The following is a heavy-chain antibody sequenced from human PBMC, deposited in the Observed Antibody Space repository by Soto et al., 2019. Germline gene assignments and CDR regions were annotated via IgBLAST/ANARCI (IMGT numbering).Heavy chain of an antibody. CDR2: IYYSGST. V-gene: IGHV4-59*08. Sequence: PSETLSLTCTVSGGSISSYYWSWIRQPPGKGLEWIGYIYYSGSTNYNPSLKSRVTISVDTSKNQFSLKLSSVTAADTAMYYCARLGTTGTIDYWGQGTLVTVSS. CDR3: ARLGTTGTIDY. CDR1: GGSISSYY. J-gene: IGHJ4*02. D-gene: IGHD1-1*01.